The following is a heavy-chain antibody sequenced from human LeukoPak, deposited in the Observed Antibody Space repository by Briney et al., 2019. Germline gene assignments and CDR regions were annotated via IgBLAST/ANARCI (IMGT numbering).Heavy chain of an antibody. V-gene: IGHV3-23*01. CDR1: GFTFSSYA. D-gene: IGHD1-26*01. CDR3: AKTQDGGSRYYYYYMYV. CDR2: IGGSGGST. Sequence: GGSLRLSCAASGFTFSSYAMSWVRQAPRKGLEWVSAIGGSGGSTYYADSVKGRFIISRDNSKSTLYLQMNSLRVEDTAVYYCAKTQDGGSRYYYYYMYVWGKGTTVTVSS. J-gene: IGHJ6*03.